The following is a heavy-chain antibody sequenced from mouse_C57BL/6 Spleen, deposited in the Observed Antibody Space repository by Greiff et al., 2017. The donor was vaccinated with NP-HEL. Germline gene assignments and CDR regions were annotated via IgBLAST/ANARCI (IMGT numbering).Heavy chain of an antibody. CDR2: IHPNSGST. CDR3: AREGNWDEGFAD. V-gene: IGHV1-64*01. CDR1: GYTFTSYW. Sequence: QVQLKQPGAELVKPGASVKLSCKASGYTFTSYWMHWVKQRPGQGLEWIGMIHPNSGSTNYNEKFKSKATLTVDKSSSTAYMQLSSLTSEDSAVYYCAREGNWDEGFADWGQGTLVTVSA. J-gene: IGHJ3*01. D-gene: IGHD4-1*02.